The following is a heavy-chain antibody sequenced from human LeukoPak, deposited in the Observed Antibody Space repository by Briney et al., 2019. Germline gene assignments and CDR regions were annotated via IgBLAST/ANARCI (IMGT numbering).Heavy chain of an antibody. CDR3: TRDLGRSYDILTGYYYGMDV. V-gene: IGHV3-49*03. D-gene: IGHD3-9*01. CDR1: GFTFGDYA. J-gene: IGHJ6*02. CDR2: IRSKAYGGTT. Sequence: PGGSLRLSCTASGFTFGDYAMSWFRQAPGKGLEWVGFIRSKAYGGTTEYAASVKGRFTTSRDDSKSIAYLQMNSLKTEDTAVYYCTRDLGRSYDILTGYYYGMDVWGQGTTVTVSS.